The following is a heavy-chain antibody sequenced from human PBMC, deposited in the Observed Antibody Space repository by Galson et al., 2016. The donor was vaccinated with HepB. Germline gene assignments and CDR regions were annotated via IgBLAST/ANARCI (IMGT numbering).Heavy chain of an antibody. CDR1: GFTFIRAW. J-gene: IGHJ4*02. V-gene: IGHV3-15*01. CDR2: VKSYTDGGTT. Sequence: SLRLSCAASGFTFIRAWMNWVRQAPGKGLEWVGRVKSYTDGGTTDYAAPMKGRFSLSRDESNNRLYLRMNSLKTEDTAVYYCTTSPTRGYTYGPSAYWGRGTLVAVSS. CDR3: TTSPTRGYTYGPSAY. D-gene: IGHD5-18*01.